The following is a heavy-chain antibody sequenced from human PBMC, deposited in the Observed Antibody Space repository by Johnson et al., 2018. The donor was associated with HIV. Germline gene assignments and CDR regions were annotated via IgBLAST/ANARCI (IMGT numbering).Heavy chain of an antibody. Sequence: QVQLVESGGGVVQPGRSLRLSCAASGFTFNSYPMHWVRQAPGKGLEWVAVISYDGNNKYYADSLKGRFTISRDNSKNTLYLQMTSLRAEDTAAYYCTRLPSGYSRDAFDIWGQGTMVTVSS. CDR2: ISYDGNNK. J-gene: IGHJ3*02. V-gene: IGHV3-30*04. D-gene: IGHD5-18*01. CDR1: GFTFNSYP. CDR3: TRLPSGYSRDAFDI.